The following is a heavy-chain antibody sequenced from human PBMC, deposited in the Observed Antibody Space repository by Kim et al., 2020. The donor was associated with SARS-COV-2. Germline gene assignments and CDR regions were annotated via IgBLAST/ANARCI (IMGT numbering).Heavy chain of an antibody. Sequence: SETLSLTCTVSGGSISSSSYYWGWIRQPPGKGLEWIGSIYYSGSTYYNPSLKSRVTISVDTSKNQFSLKLSSVTAADTAVYYCARYRVVSDYFDYWGQRTLVTVSS. CDR3: ARYRVVSDYFDY. CDR2: IYYSGST. J-gene: IGHJ4*02. V-gene: IGHV4-39*01. CDR1: GGSISSSSYY. D-gene: IGHD2-15*01.